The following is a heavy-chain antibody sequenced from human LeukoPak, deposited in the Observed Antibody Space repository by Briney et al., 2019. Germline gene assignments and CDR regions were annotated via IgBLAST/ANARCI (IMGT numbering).Heavy chain of an antibody. D-gene: IGHD5-18*01. Sequence: GGSLRLSCAASGFTFSSYGMHWVRQAPGKGLEWVAVISYDGSNKYYADSVKGRFTISRDNSKNTLYLQMNSLRAEDTAVYHCAKDFTAMEAFDYWGQGTLVTVSS. J-gene: IGHJ4*02. CDR1: GFTFSSYG. V-gene: IGHV3-30*18. CDR2: ISYDGSNK. CDR3: AKDFTAMEAFDY.